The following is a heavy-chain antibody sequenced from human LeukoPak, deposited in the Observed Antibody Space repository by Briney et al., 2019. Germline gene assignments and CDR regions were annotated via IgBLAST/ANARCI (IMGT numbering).Heavy chain of an antibody. CDR2: INSDGTTT. V-gene: IGHV3-74*01. D-gene: IGHD5-12*01. CDR3: AVSNGGYGP. CDR1: AFNFTAYW. Sequence: GSLRLSCGSTAFNFTAYWMHWVRQDPRQGLLWIARINSDGTTTNYADSVKGRFTISRDNAKNTLFLQMNSLRAEDTAVYFCAVSNGGYGPWGQGALVTVSS. J-gene: IGHJ5*02.